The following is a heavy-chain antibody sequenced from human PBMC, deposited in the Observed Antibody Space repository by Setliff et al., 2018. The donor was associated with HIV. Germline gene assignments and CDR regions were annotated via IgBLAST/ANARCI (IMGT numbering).Heavy chain of an antibody. V-gene: IGHV1-46*01. CDR1: GYTFTNYY. J-gene: IGHJ4*02. CDR2: INPSGGRT. D-gene: IGHD4-17*01. Sequence: ASVKVSCKASGYTFTNYYIHWVRQAPGQGLEWMGLINPSGGRTSYAQKFQGRVTMTTVTSASTAYMELSSLRSEDTAVYYCARSPGDYLFDYWGQGTLVTVSS. CDR3: ARSPGDYLFDY.